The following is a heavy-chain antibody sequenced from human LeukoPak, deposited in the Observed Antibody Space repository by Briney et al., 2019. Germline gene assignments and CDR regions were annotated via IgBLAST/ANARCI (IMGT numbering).Heavy chain of an antibody. D-gene: IGHD6-6*01. CDR1: GGSFSGYY. Sequence: PSETLSLTCAVYGGSFSGYYWSWIRQPPGKGLEWIGEINHGGSTNYNPSLKSRVTISVDTSKNQFSLKLSSVTAADTAVYYCARGGRGAARLVFVYRPFDYWGQGTLVTVSS. V-gene: IGHV4-34*01. CDR2: INHGGST. CDR3: ARGGRGAARLVFVYRPFDY. J-gene: IGHJ4*02.